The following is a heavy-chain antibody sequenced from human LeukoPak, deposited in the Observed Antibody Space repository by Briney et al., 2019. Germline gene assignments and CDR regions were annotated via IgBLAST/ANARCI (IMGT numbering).Heavy chain of an antibody. CDR3: SKLYGSGPRGAFDI. CDR1: RGSLGREF. V-gene: IGHV4-59*08. D-gene: IGHD3-10*01. J-gene: IGHJ3*02. Sequence: SETLSLTCSASRGSLGREFWTWIRQSPGKGLEWIGYIYDIGTTNYNPSLKSRVSIFVDTSTNQFFLNLTSVTAADTAIYYCSKLYGSGPRGAFDIWGQGTLVAVSS. CDR2: IYDIGTT.